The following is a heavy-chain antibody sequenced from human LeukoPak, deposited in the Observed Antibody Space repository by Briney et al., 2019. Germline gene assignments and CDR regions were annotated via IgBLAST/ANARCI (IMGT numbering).Heavy chain of an antibody. CDR1: GFTFSSYE. D-gene: IGHD5-18*01. CDR2: ISSSGSTI. J-gene: IGHJ3*02. Sequence: GGSLRLSCAASGFTFSSYEMNWVRQAPGKGLEWVSYISSSGSTIYYADSVKGRFTISRDNAKNSLYLQMNSLRADDTAVYYCARAGGDTAIVFDAFDIWGQGTVVTVSS. CDR3: ARAGGDTAIVFDAFDI. V-gene: IGHV3-48*03.